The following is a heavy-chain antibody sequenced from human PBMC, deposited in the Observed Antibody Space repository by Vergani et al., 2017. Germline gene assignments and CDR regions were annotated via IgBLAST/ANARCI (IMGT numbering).Heavy chain of an antibody. CDR3: ARRRNGSGSYYRGGFDY. J-gene: IGHJ4*02. CDR1: GESIRSGSHY. V-gene: IGHV4-61*02. D-gene: IGHD3-10*01. CDR2: IHTGGST. Sequence: QLQESGPGLVKPSQTLSLTCTVSGESIRSGSHYWSWIRQPAGKGPEWIGHIHTGGSTDLNPSFKSRVTVSVDESRNLFSLRLNSVTAADTAVYYCARRRNGSGSYYRGGFDYWGQGTLVTVSS.